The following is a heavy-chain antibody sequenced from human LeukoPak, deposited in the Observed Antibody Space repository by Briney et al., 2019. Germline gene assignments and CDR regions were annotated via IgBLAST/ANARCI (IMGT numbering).Heavy chain of an antibody. CDR2: IYYNGST. V-gene: IGHV4-31*03. D-gene: IGHD6-6*01. J-gene: IGHJ4*02. CDR1: GGSISSGGYY. CDR3: ARGSSSSRPNFDY. Sequence: SETLSLTCTVSGGSISSGGYYWTWIRQHPETGLEWIGYIYYNGSTYHNPSLKSRITISADTSKNQFSLKVSSVTAADTAVYYCARGSSSSRPNFDYWGQGTLVTVSS.